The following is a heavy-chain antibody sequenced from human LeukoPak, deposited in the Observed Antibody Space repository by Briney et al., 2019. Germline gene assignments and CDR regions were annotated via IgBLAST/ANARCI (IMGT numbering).Heavy chain of an antibody. CDR1: GFTFSDYF. V-gene: IGHV3-30-3*01. J-gene: IGHJ4*02. CDR2: ISYDGGNK. Sequence: GGSLRLSCAASGFTFSDYFMSWVRQAPGKGLEWVAFISYDGGNKYYADSVMGRFTISRDNSRNTLYLQMNSLRAEDTAMFYCARDLSSSQPFDYWGQGTLVTVSS. CDR3: ARDLSSSQPFDY. D-gene: IGHD6-13*01.